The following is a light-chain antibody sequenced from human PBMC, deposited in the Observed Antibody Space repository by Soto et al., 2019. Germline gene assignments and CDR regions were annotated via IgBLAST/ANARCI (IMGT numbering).Light chain of an antibody. CDR2: TVT. CDR3: CSYAGSSSYV. Sequence: QSALTQPRSVSGSPGPSVTISCTGTSSDVGGYNYVSWYQQHPGKAPKLMIYTVTKRPSGVPDRFSGSKSDNTASLTISGLQADDEADYYCCSYAGSSSYVFGTGTKVTVL. V-gene: IGLV2-11*01. CDR1: SSDVGGYNY. J-gene: IGLJ1*01.